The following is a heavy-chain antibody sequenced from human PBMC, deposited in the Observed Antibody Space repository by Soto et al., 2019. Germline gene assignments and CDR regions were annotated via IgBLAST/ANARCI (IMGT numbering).Heavy chain of an antibody. CDR1: GVTIRTYW. CDR3: VREGYQLHRYSAGY. J-gene: IGHJ4*02. Sequence: VQLVESGGDLVQPGGSLRLSCAASGVTIRTYWMSWVRQAPGKGLEWVANIKQDGSETYYVDSVKGRFTISRDNDKNSLSLQMTSLRVEDTAVYYFVREGYQLHRYSAGYWGQGTLVAVSS. V-gene: IGHV3-7*01. D-gene: IGHD1-1*01. CDR2: IKQDGSET.